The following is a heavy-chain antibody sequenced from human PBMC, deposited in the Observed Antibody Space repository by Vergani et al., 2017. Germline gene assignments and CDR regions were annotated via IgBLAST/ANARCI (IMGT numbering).Heavy chain of an antibody. CDR1: GFTFSSYS. V-gene: IGHV3-21*01. D-gene: IGHD2-15*01. CDR3: ARESWGYCSGGSCYSGFGMDV. CDR2: ISSSSSYI. J-gene: IGHJ6*02. Sequence: EVQLVESGGGLVKPGGSLRLSCAASGFTFSSYSMNWVRQAPGKGLEWVSSISSSSSYIYYADSVKGRFTISRDNAKNSLYLQMNSLRAEDTAVYYCARESWGYCSGGSCYSGFGMDVWGQ.